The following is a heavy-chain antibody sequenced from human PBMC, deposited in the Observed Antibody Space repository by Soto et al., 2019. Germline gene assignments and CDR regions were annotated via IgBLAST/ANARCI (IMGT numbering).Heavy chain of an antibody. V-gene: IGHV1-69*19. CDR2: ISPMFGAA. J-gene: IGHJ4*02. D-gene: IGHD3-10*01. CDR1: GGTFNTYA. Sequence: QVQLVQSGAEMQKPGSSVKVSCQSSGGTFNTYAMNWVRQAPGQGPEWMGDISPMFGAANYAPQFQGRVTITADESTGTSYMQWSSLTSEVTALYFCAMEVQVHTPAFVYWGQGTRVTVSS. CDR3: AMEVQVHTPAFVY.